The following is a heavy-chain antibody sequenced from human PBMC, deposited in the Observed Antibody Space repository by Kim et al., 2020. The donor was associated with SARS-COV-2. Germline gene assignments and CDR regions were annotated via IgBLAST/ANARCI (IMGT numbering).Heavy chain of an antibody. D-gene: IGHD2-2*02. CDR3: AGDRNTGVWSYY. J-gene: IGHJ4*02. Sequence: SETLSLTCTVSGDPVSGSYRSWVRQPPGKRLEWIGYIHSGSAEYNPSLKSRVSISVDASKNQFSLNMDSVTAADTAVYFCAGDRNTGVWSYYWGQGTLVT. CDR2: IHSGSA. V-gene: IGHV4-59*02. CDR1: GDPVSGSY.